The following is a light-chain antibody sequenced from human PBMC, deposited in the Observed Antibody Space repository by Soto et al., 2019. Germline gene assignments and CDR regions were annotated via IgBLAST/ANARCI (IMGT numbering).Light chain of an antibody. CDR2: DAS. CDR1: QTVSRS. V-gene: IGKV3-11*01. J-gene: IGKJ1*01. CDR3: QQYGSSPQT. Sequence: EIVLTQSPATLSLSPGERATLSCRASQTVSRSLAWYQQKPGQAPRLLIYDASNRATGIPARFSGSGSGTDFTLTISSLEPEDFAVYYCQQYGSSPQTFGQGTKVEIK.